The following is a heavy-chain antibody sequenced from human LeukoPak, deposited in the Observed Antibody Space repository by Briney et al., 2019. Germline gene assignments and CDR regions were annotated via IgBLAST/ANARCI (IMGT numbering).Heavy chain of an antibody. CDR3: AGMIYYYDSSGYYYY. D-gene: IGHD3-22*01. V-gene: IGHV3-7*01. Sequence: GGSLRLSCTASGFTFSRYWMSWVRQAPGKGLEWVANIKQDGSEKYYVDSVKGRFTISRDNAKNSLYLQMNSLRAEDTAVYYCAGMIYYYDSSGYYYYWGQGTLVTVSS. CDR1: GFTFSRYW. J-gene: IGHJ4*02. CDR2: IKQDGSEK.